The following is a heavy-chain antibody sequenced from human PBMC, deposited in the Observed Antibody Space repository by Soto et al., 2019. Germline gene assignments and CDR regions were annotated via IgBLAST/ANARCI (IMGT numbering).Heavy chain of an antibody. CDR2: ITRSAST. J-gene: IGHJ4*02. CDR3: AKALVGEVGATDY. Sequence: PGGSMRRSCAVSGFTLSSYAMSWVRQAQGKGLEWVSAITRSASTYYADYVKGLFTISRDNSRNTLYLQVNSLGAEDAALYYCAKALVGEVGATDYWRQGTLVTVSS. D-gene: IGHD1-26*01. CDR1: GFTLSSYA. V-gene: IGHV3-23*01.